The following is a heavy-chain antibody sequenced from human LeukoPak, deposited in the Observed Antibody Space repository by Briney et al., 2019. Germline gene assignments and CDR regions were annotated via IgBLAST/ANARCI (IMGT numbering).Heavy chain of an antibody. CDR1: GFTFSSYA. CDR3: AKEPGSNYDY. D-gene: IGHD4-11*01. Sequence: GGSLRFSCAASGFTFSSYATSWVRQAPGKGLEWVSAISGSGGSTYYADSVKGRFTISRGNSKNTLYLQMNSLRAEDTAVYYCAKEPGSNYDYWGQGTLVTVSS. CDR2: ISGSGGST. J-gene: IGHJ4*02. V-gene: IGHV3-23*01.